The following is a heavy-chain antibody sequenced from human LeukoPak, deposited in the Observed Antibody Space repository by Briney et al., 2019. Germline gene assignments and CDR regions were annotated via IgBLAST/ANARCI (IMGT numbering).Heavy chain of an antibody. J-gene: IGHJ6*03. CDR1: GGTFSSYA. D-gene: IGHD2-2*01. CDR3: ARVVPAAMDYYYYMDV. CDR2: IIPIFGTA. Sequence: GASVKVSCKASGGTFSSYAISWVRQAPGQGLEWMGGIIPIFGTANYAQKFQGRVTITADESTSTAYMELSSLRSEDTAVYYCARVVPAAMDYYYYMDVWGKGTTVTVSS. V-gene: IGHV1-69*13.